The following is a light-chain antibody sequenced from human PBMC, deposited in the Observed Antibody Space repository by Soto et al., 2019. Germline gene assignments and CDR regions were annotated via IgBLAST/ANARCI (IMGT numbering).Light chain of an antibody. V-gene: IGLV2-14*01. CDR1: GSDVGGYNY. CDR3: SSYTSASTPLV. CDR2: DVS. Sequence: QSVLTQPASVSGSPGQSITISCTGTGSDVGGYNYVSWYQQHPGKAPKVIIYDVSNRPSGVSNRVSGSKSGNTASLTISGLQAEDEADYYCSSYTSASTPLVFGGGTQLTVL. J-gene: IGLJ2*01.